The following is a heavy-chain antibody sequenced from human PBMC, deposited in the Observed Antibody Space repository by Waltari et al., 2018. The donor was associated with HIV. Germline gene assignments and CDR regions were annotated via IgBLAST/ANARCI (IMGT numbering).Heavy chain of an antibody. D-gene: IGHD7-27*01. Sequence: EVQLVESGGGLVQPGGSLRLSCATSGFIFSNYWMQWVCQAPGKGLVWVSRINRYGSSTNSADSVKGRFTNSRDNAKNTLFLQMNSLRAEDTAVYYCARDNWGYDYWGHGTLVTVSS. CDR3: ARDNWGYDY. CDR2: INRYGSST. J-gene: IGHJ4*01. CDR1: GFIFSNYW. V-gene: IGHV3-74*01.